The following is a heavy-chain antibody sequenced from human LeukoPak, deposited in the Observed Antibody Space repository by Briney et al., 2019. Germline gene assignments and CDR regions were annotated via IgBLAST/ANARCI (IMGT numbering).Heavy chain of an antibody. J-gene: IGHJ4*02. Sequence: GGSLRLSCAASGFTLSDHYMDWVRQAPGKGLEWVSYISSSGSTIYYADSVKGRFTISRDNAKNSLYLQMNSLRAEDTAVYYCARDYYDSSGYYYFDYWGQGTLVTVSS. D-gene: IGHD3-22*01. CDR3: ARDYYDSSGYYYFDY. CDR2: ISSSGSTI. V-gene: IGHV3-11*04. CDR1: GFTLSDHY.